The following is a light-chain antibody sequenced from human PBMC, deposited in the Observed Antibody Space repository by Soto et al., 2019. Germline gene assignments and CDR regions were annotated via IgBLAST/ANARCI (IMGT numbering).Light chain of an antibody. J-gene: IGLJ2*01. CDR2: SNN. CDR1: SSNIGSNT. V-gene: IGLV1-44*01. Sequence: QSVLTQPPSASGTPGQRVTISCSGSSSNIGSNTVNWYQQLPGTAPKLLIYSNNQRPSGVPDRFSGSKSGTSVSLAISGLRSEDEADYYCATWDDSLIGPVFGGGTKVTVL. CDR3: ATWDDSLIGPV.